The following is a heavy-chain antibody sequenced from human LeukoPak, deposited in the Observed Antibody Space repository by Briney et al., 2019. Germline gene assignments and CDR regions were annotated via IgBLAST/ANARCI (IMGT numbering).Heavy chain of an antibody. J-gene: IGHJ4*02. Sequence: QAGGSLRLSCAASGFTFSSYAMSWVRQAPGKGLEWVSAISGSGGSTYYADSVKGRFTISRDNSKNTLYLQMNSLRAEDTAVYYCARDRYCGGDCYSYYFDYWGQGTLVTVSS. CDR3: ARDRYCGGDCYSYYFDY. D-gene: IGHD2-21*02. CDR2: ISGSGGST. CDR1: GFTFSSYA. V-gene: IGHV3-23*01.